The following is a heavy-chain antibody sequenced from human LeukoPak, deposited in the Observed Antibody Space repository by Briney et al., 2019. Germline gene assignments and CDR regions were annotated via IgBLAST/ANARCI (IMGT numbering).Heavy chain of an antibody. Sequence: PGGSLRLSCAASGFTVSSNYMSWVRQAPGKGLEWVSVIYSGGSTYYADSVKGRFTISRDNSKNTLYLQMNSLRAEDTAVYYCARQYYDSSGRDAFDIWGQGTMVTVSS. CDR1: GFTVSSNY. CDR2: IYSGGST. J-gene: IGHJ3*02. CDR3: ARQYYDSSGRDAFDI. V-gene: IGHV3-66*04. D-gene: IGHD3-22*01.